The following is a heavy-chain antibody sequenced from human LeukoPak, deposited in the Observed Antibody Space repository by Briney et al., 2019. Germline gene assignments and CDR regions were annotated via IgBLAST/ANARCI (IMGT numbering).Heavy chain of an antibody. V-gene: IGHV4-4*02. J-gene: IGHJ4*02. CDR2: IYHSGST. CDR3: ARIHRYCSGGACYVLDN. CDR1: GGSISSSNW. Sequence: SGTLSLTCAVSGGSISSSNWWSWVRQPPGKGLEWIGEIYHSGSTNYNPSLKSRVTISVDKSKNQFSLKLSSVTAADTAVYYCARIHRYCSGGACYVLDNWGQGTLVAVSS. D-gene: IGHD2-15*01.